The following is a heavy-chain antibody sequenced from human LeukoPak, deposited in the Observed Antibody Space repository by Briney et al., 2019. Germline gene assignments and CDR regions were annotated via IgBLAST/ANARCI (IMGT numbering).Heavy chain of an antibody. V-gene: IGHV1-18*01. J-gene: IGHJ4*02. CDR1: AYTFTSYG. Sequence: ASVKVSCKASAYTFTSYGISWVRQAPGQGLEWMGWISGYNGNTKYAQKLQGRVTMTTDTSTSTAYMELRSLRSDDTAVYYCARGLPGDDFWSGYCFDYWGQGTLVTVSS. CDR3: ARGLPGDDFWSGYCFDY. CDR2: ISGYNGNT. D-gene: IGHD3-3*01.